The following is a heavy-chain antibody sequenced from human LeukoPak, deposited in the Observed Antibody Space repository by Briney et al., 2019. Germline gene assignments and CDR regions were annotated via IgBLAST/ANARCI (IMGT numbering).Heavy chain of an antibody. Sequence: PGGSLRLSCAASGFTFSSYAMSWIRQAPGKGLEWVSAISGSGGSTYYADSVKGRFTISRDNSENTLYLQMNSLRAEDTAVYYCAKGEGYCSGGSCYVYFDYWGQGTLVTVSS. CDR2: ISGSGGST. CDR3: AKGEGYCSGGSCYVYFDY. V-gene: IGHV3-23*01. CDR1: GFTFSSYA. D-gene: IGHD2-15*01. J-gene: IGHJ4*02.